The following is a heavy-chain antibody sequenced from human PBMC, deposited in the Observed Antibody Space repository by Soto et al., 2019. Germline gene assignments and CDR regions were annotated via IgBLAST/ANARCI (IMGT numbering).Heavy chain of an antibody. D-gene: IGHD3-22*01. CDR1: GYTFTGYY. J-gene: IGHJ4*02. CDR3: ARARIVALTNNRYFDY. Sequence: ASVKVSCKASGYTFTGYYMHWVRQAPGQGLEWMGWINPNSGGTNYAQKFQGWVTMTRDTSISTAYMELSRLRSDDTAVYYCARARIVALTNNRYFDYWGQGALVTVSS. V-gene: IGHV1-2*04. CDR2: INPNSGGT.